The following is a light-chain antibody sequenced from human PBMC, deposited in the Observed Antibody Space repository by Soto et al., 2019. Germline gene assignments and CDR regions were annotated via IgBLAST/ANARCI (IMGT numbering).Light chain of an antibody. Sequence: QSVLTQSPSASASLGASVKLTCTLSSGHSSYAIAWHQQQPEKGPRYLMKLNSDGSHSKGDGIPDRFSGSSSGAERYLNISSLQSEDEADYSCQTWGTGVWVFGGGTKLTVL. V-gene: IGLV4-69*01. J-gene: IGLJ3*02. CDR3: QTWGTGVWV. CDR2: LNSDGSH. CDR1: SGHSSYA.